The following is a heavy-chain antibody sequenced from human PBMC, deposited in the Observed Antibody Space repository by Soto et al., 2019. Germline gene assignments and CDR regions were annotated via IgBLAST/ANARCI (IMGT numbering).Heavy chain of an antibody. CDR1: GFSFNNYG. D-gene: IGHD1-7*01. CDR3: AKDGGKTGTAGP. CDR2: ISFDGSNE. J-gene: IGHJ5*02. Sequence: QVQLVESGGGVVQPGKSLRLSCAASGFSFNNYGMHWVRQAPGKGLEWVAVISFDGSNEKYADSVKGRFTISRDSSENTLYLQMNSLRVEDTAVYYCAKDGGKTGTAGPWGQGTLVTVSS. V-gene: IGHV3-30*18.